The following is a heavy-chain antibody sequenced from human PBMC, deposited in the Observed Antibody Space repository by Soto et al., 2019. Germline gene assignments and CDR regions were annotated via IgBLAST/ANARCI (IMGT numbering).Heavy chain of an antibody. Sequence: QVQLQESGPGLEKPAQTLSLTSTVSGGSISSGDYYWSWIRKPPEKDLEWIGYIYYSGSTYYNPSLKSRVTISLDTSKNQFSLKLSSVTAADTAVYYCARLLRYFDWLSWFDPWGQGTLVTVSS. D-gene: IGHD3-9*01. CDR3: ARLLRYFDWLSWFDP. CDR1: GGSISSGDYY. CDR2: IYYSGST. J-gene: IGHJ5*02. V-gene: IGHV4-30-4*01.